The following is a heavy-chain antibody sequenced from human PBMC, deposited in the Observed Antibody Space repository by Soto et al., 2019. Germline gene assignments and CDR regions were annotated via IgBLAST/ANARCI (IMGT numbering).Heavy chain of an antibody. CDR2: IYYSGST. CDR3: ARDRVGRFLEWLIRRYYYYGMDV. Sequence: SETLSLTCTVSGGSISSYYWSWIRQPPGKGLEWIGYIYYSGSTNYNPSLKSRVTISVDTSKNQFSLKLSSVTAADTAVYYCARDRVGRFLEWLIRRYYYYGMDVWGQGTTVTVSS. CDR1: GGSISSYY. V-gene: IGHV4-59*01. D-gene: IGHD3-3*01. J-gene: IGHJ6*02.